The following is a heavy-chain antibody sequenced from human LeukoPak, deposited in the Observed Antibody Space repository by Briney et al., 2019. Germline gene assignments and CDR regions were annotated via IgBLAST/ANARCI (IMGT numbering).Heavy chain of an antibody. CDR2: INHSGST. CDR1: GFTFSSYS. CDR3: ARTHYYDSSGYYYARLGYFDY. D-gene: IGHD3-22*01. V-gene: IGHV4-34*01. J-gene: IGHJ4*02. Sequence: GSLRLSCAASGFTFSSYSMNWVRQAPGKGLEWIGEINHSGSTNYNPSLKSRVTISVDTSKSQFSLKLSSVTAADTAVYYCARTHYYDSSGYYYARLGYFDYWGQGTLVTVSS.